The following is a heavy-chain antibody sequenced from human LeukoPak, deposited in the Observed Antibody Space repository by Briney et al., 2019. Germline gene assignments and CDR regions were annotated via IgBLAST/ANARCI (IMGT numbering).Heavy chain of an antibody. D-gene: IGHD1-26*01. CDR2: IYSGGST. CDR3: ARGQWEQLRGTDAFAI. J-gene: IGHJ3*02. Sequence: PGGSLRLSCAASGFTVSSNYMSWVRQAPGKGLEWVSVIYSGGSTYYADSVKGRFTISRDNSKNTLYLQMNSLGAEDTAVYYCARGQWEQLRGTDAFAIWGQGAMVSVSS. V-gene: IGHV3-66*02. CDR1: GFTVSSNY.